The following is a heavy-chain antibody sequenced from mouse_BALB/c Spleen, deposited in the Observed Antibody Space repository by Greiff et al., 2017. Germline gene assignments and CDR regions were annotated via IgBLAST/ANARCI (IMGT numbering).Heavy chain of an antibody. CDR1: GYTFTSYW. CDR2: INPSTGYT. Sequence: QVQLKQSGAELAKPGASVKMSCKASGYTFTSYWMHWVKQRPGQGLEWIGYINPSTGYTEYNQKFKDKATLTADKSSSTAYMQLSSLTSEDSAVYYCARDVYYYGSSYPWFAYWGQGTLVTVSA. J-gene: IGHJ3*01. D-gene: IGHD1-1*01. CDR3: ARDVYYYGSSYPWFAY. V-gene: IGHV1-7*01.